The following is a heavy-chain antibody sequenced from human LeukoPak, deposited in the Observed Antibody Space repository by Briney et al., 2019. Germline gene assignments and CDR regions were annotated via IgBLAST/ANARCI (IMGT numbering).Heavy chain of an antibody. Sequence: PGGSLSLSCAASGFTFSSYWMHWVRQAPGKGLVWVSRINTDGSSTSYADSVKGRFTISRDNAKNSLYLQMNSLRAEDTAVYYCARFLRYYYDSSGYYYGMDVWGQGTTVTVSS. CDR1: GFTFSSYW. D-gene: IGHD3-22*01. CDR2: INTDGSST. J-gene: IGHJ6*02. CDR3: ARFLRYYYDSSGYYYGMDV. V-gene: IGHV3-74*01.